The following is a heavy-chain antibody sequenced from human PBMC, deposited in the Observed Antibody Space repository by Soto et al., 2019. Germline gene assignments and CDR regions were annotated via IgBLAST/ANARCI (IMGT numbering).Heavy chain of an antibody. Sequence: HVQLVQSGAEVKKPGSSVKVSCKASGGTFSSYTISWVRQAPGQGLEWMGRIIPILGIANYAQKFQGRVTITADKYTSTAYMELSSLRSEDASVYYCASLMSSGYYYGMDVWGQGTTVTVSS. V-gene: IGHV1-69*02. CDR1: GGTFSSYT. J-gene: IGHJ6*02. CDR3: ASLMSSGYYYGMDV. D-gene: IGHD3-10*01. CDR2: IIPILGIA.